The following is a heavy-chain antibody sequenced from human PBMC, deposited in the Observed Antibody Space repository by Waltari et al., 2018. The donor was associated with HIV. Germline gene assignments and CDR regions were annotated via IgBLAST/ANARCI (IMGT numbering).Heavy chain of an antibody. CDR2: INAGNGNT. CDR1: GYTFTSYA. V-gene: IGHV1-3*01. CDR3: ARRVYCGGDCDNYYGMDV. J-gene: IGHJ6*02. Sequence: QVQLVQSGAEVKKPGASVKVSCKASGYTFTSYAMHWVRQAPGQRLEWMGWINAGNGNTKYSQKFQGRVTITRDTSASTAYMELSSLRSEDTAVYYCARRVYCGGDCDNYYGMDVWGQGTTVTVSS. D-gene: IGHD2-21*02.